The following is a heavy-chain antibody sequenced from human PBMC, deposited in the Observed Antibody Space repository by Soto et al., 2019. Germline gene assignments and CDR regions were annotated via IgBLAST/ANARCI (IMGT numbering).Heavy chain of an antibody. J-gene: IGHJ5*02. CDR1: GGSISSSSYY. D-gene: IGHD6-13*01. Sequence: QLQLQESGPGLVKPSETLSLTCTVSGGSISSSSYYWGWIRQPPGKGLEWIGSIYYSGSTYYKPSLKSRVTISVDTSKNQFYLKLSSVTAADTAVYYCARRIIAAAGTCWFDPWGQGTLVTVSS. V-gene: IGHV4-39*01. CDR3: ARRIIAAAGTCWFDP. CDR2: IYYSGST.